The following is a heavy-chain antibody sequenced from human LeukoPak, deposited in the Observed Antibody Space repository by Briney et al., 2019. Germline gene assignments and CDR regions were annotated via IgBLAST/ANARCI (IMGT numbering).Heavy chain of an antibody. D-gene: IGHD3-9*01. CDR2: VYYNGST. CDR3: ARSYYDILTGYPDAFDI. CDR1: GGSISSSSYY. V-gene: IGHV4-39*01. J-gene: IGHJ3*02. Sequence: SETLSLTCTVSGGSISSSSYYWGWIRQPPGKGLEWIGNVYYNGSTYYNPSLKSRVTISVDTSKNQFSLKLSSVTAADTAVYYCARSYYDILTGYPDAFDIWGQGTMVTVSS.